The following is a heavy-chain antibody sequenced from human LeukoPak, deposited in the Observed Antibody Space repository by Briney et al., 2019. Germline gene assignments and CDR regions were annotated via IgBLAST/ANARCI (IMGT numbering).Heavy chain of an antibody. D-gene: IGHD2-21*01. V-gene: IGHV1-24*01. Sequence: ASVTVSCKVSGHTLPELSIHWVRQAPGKGLEWMGGEDGEAIYAQKLQGRVTMTEDTSTDTAYMDLSSLRSEDTAVYYCASIDLDSWGQGTLVTVSS. CDR3: ASIDLDS. CDR2: EDGEA. CDR1: GHTLPELS. J-gene: IGHJ4*02.